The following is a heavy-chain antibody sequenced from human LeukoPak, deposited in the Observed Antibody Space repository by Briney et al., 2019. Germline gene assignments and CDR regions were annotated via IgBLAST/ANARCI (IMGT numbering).Heavy chain of an antibody. CDR2: LYSGGAT. CDR3: TRDSANYHFAY. CDR1: GFTVKDNF. Sequence: GGSLRLSCAASGFTVKDNFMSWVRQAPGKGLEWVSVLYSGGATYYADSVKGRFTISRDNSKNIVFLQMNDLRTEDTAFYYCTRDSANYHFAYWGQGALVTVSS. D-gene: IGHD4/OR15-4a*01. V-gene: IGHV3-66*01. J-gene: IGHJ4*02.